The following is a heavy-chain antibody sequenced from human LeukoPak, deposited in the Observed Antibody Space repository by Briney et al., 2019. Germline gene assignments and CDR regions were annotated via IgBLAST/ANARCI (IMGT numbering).Heavy chain of an antibody. CDR3: ARVGGSGAYYAFDY. CDR2: INPNSGDT. CDR1: GYTFIAYY. Sequence: ASVKVSCKACGYTFIAYYIHWVRQAPGQGLEWMGRINPNSGDTDYAQKFQGRIIMSRDTSISTLYMDLSRLRSDDTAVYYCARVGGSGAYYAFDYWGQGSLVTVSS. D-gene: IGHD3-16*01. J-gene: IGHJ4*02. V-gene: IGHV1-2*06.